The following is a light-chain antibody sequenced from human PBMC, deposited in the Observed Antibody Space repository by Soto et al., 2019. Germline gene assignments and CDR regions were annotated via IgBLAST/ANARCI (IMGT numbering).Light chain of an antibody. J-gene: IGKJ2*01. CDR1: QDISKF. CDR2: DAS. Sequence: DIQMTQSPSSLSASVGDRVSFTCQASQDISKFLNWYQHKPGQAPSLLIYDASKSQFGVPSRFSGSGSGTDFTFTISSLQTDDFATYYCQQYNRSYTFGQGTKVDIK. CDR3: QQYNRSYT. V-gene: IGKV1-33*01.